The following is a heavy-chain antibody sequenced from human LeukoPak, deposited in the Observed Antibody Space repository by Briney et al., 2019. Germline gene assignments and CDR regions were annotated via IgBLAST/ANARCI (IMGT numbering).Heavy chain of an antibody. CDR1: GFTFIDYD. Sequence: PGGSLRLSCAASGFTFIDYDMHWGRQGKGKGLDLDSAIVIRGDTHYSGSVKGRFTISRENAESSLYLQMNSLRAEDTAVYYCARGGIQVSGIDEFDYWGQGTLVTVSS. V-gene: IGHV3-13*01. J-gene: IGHJ4*02. CDR2: IVIRGDT. D-gene: IGHD6-19*01. CDR3: ARGGIQVSGIDEFDY.